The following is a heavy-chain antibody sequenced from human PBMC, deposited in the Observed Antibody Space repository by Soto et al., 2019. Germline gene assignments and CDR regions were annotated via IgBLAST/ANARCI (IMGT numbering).Heavy chain of an antibody. J-gene: IGHJ4*02. Sequence: SVKVSCKASGGTFSSYATSWVRQAPGQGLEWMGGIIPIFGTANYAQKFQGRVTITADESTSTAYMELSSLRSEDTAVYYCARAKTGIAAALDYWGQGTLVTVSS. CDR3: ARAKTGIAAALDY. CDR2: IIPIFGTA. V-gene: IGHV1-69*13. D-gene: IGHD6-13*01. CDR1: GGTFSSYA.